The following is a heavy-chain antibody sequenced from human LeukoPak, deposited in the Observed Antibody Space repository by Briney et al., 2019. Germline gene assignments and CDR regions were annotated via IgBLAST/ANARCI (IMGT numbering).Heavy chain of an antibody. CDR3: ARGSGYDAFDI. V-gene: IGHV4-59*01. J-gene: IGHJ3*02. Sequence: SETLSLTCTVSGGSISSYYWSWIRQPPGKGLEWIGYIYYSGSTNYNPSLKSRVTIPVDTSKNQSSLKLSSVTAADTAVHYCARGSGYDAFDIWGQGTMVTVSS. D-gene: IGHD3-22*01. CDR1: GGSISSYY. CDR2: IYYSGST.